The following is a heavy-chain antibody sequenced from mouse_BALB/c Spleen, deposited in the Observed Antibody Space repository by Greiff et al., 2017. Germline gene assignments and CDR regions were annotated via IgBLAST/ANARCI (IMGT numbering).Heavy chain of an antibody. Sequence: EVQVVESGGDLVKPGGSLKLSCAASGFTFSSYGMSWVRQTPDKRLEWVATISSGGSYTYYPDSVKGRFTISRDNAKNTLYLQMSSLKSEATAMYYCARHEGNPHYYAMDYWGQGTSVTVSS. CDR1: GFTFSSYG. D-gene: IGHD2-1*01. CDR3: ARHEGNPHYYAMDY. CDR2: ISSGGSYT. J-gene: IGHJ4*01. V-gene: IGHV5-6*01.